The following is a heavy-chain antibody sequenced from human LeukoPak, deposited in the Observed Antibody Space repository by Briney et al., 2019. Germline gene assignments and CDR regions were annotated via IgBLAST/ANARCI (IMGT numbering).Heavy chain of an antibody. J-gene: IGHJ3*02. Sequence: PSETLSLTCTVSGGSISSYYWSWIRQPPGKGLEWIGYIYYSGSTNYNPSLKSRVTISVDTSKNQFSLKLSSVTAADTAVYYCAGVVGATPWDAFDIWGQGTMVTVSS. CDR1: GGSISSYY. V-gene: IGHV4-59*01. CDR2: IYYSGST. CDR3: AGVVGATPWDAFDI. D-gene: IGHD1-26*01.